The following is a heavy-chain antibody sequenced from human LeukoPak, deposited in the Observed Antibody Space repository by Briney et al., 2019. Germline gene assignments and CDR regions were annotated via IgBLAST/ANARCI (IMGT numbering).Heavy chain of an antibody. Sequence: PGRSLRLSCAASGFRFEDFAMFWVRQVSGKGLEWVSFISWSGAQLGYADFVEGRFTISRDNAKNSLYLELSGLRPEDTAMYFCAKAIAAVAGYDAFDIWGQGTMVTVSS. CDR2: ISWSGAQL. V-gene: IGHV3-9*01. J-gene: IGHJ3*02. CDR3: AKAIAAVAGYDAFDI. D-gene: IGHD6-19*01. CDR1: GFRFEDFA.